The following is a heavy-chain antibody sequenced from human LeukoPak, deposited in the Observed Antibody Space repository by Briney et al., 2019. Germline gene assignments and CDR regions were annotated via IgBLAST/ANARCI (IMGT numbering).Heavy chain of an antibody. Sequence: GGSLILSCAASGFTFGGSAMHWVRRASGKGREWVGRIRSKANSYATAYAASVKGRFTISRDDSKNTAYLQMTSLKTEDTAVYYCTRDGDYVSGNWFDPWGQGTLVTVSS. J-gene: IGHJ5*02. D-gene: IGHD4-17*01. CDR3: TRDGDYVSGNWFDP. CDR2: IRSKANSYAT. CDR1: GFTFGGSA. V-gene: IGHV3-73*01.